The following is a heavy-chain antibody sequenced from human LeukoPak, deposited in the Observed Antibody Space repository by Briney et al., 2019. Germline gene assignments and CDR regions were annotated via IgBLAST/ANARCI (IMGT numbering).Heavy chain of an antibody. D-gene: IGHD1-26*01. V-gene: IGHV4-59*01. CDR3: ARDSGSYRNFDY. CDR1: GGSISSYY. Sequence: PSETLSLTCTVSGGSISSYYWSWIRQPPGKGLEWIGHIYYSGSTNYNPSLKSRVTISVDTSKNQFSLKLSSVTAADTAVYYCARDSGSYRNFDYWGQGTLVTVSS. J-gene: IGHJ4*02. CDR2: IYYSGST.